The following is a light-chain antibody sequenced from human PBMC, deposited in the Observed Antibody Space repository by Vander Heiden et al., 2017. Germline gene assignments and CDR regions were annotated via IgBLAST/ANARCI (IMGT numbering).Light chain of an antibody. CDR1: NIEDKN. Sequence: SYYLTQPPSVSVALGRTASITCGGHNIEDKNVHWYRQRTGQAPMLVIYRDSSRRSGIPERFSGSNSGNTATLIISGAQAADEADYYCQVWDSGSLLFGGGTKLTVL. CDR2: RDS. CDR3: QVWDSGSLL. V-gene: IGLV3-9*01. J-gene: IGLJ2*01.